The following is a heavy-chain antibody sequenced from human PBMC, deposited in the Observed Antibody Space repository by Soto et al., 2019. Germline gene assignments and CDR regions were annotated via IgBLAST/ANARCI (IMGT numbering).Heavy chain of an antibody. D-gene: IGHD1-1*01. CDR1: GFTFSNVW. J-gene: IGHJ4*02. V-gene: IGHV3-15*01. Sequence: DVQLVESGGGLVKPGGSLRLSCAASGFTFSNVWMSWVRQAPGKGLEWVGRIKSKTDGGTTDYASTVKVRFSISRDDSNDPLYLQMNSLKTEDPAVYYCTTVIWLTTPHYCGQGTLVTVSS. CDR3: TTVIWLTTPHY. CDR2: IKSKTDGGTT.